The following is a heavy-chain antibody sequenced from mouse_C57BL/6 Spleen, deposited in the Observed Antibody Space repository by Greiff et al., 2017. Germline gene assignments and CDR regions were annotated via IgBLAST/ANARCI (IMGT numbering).Heavy chain of an antibody. Sequence: EVKLQESGPGLVKPSPSLSLTCSVTGYSITSGYYWNWIRQFPGNKLEWMGYISYDGSNNYNPSLKNRISITRDTSKNQFFLKLNSVTTEDTATYYCARGGFYYAMDYWGQGTSVTVSS. V-gene: IGHV3-6*01. J-gene: IGHJ4*01. CDR2: ISYDGSN. CDR1: GYSITSGYY. CDR3: ARGGFYYAMDY.